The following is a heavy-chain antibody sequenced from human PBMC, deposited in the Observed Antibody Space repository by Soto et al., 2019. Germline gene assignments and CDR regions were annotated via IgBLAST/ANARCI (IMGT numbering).Heavy chain of an antibody. CDR1: GFTFSDYY. J-gene: IGHJ5*02. V-gene: IGHV3-11*06. Sequence: GGSLRLSCAASGFTFSDYYMSWIRQAPGKGLEWVSYISSSSSYTNYADSVKGRFTISRDNAKNSLYLQMNSLRAEDTAVYYCARTYDILTGYYGYNWFDPWGQGTLVTVSS. D-gene: IGHD3-9*01. CDR2: ISSSSSYT. CDR3: ARTYDILTGYYGYNWFDP.